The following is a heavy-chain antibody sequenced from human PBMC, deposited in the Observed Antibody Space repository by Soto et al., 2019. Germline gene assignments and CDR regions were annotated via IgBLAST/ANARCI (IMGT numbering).Heavy chain of an antibody. CDR3: ARDHNCSGGSCYAFDI. V-gene: IGHV3-66*01. D-gene: IGHD2-15*01. CDR1: GFTFSSYS. J-gene: IGHJ3*02. Sequence: GGSLRLSCAASGFTFSSYSMNWVRQAPGKGLEWVSVIYSGGSTYYADSVKGRFTISRDNSKNTLYLQMNSLGAEDTAVYYCARDHNCSGGSCYAFDIWGQGTMVTVSS. CDR2: IYSGGST.